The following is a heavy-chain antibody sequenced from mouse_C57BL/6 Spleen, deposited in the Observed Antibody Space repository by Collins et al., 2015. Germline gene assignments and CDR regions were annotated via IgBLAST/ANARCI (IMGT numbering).Heavy chain of an antibody. Sequence: QVQLQQSGPELVKPGASVKLSCKASGYTFTSYDINWVKQRPGQGLEWIGWIYPRDGSTKYNEKFKGKATLTVDTSSSTAYMELHSLTSEDSAVYFCARRGNGNYFAYWGQGTLVTVSA. J-gene: IGHJ3*01. CDR3: ARRGNGNYFAY. V-gene: IGHV1-85*01. D-gene: IGHD2-1*01. CDR1: GYTFTSYD. CDR2: IYPRDGST.